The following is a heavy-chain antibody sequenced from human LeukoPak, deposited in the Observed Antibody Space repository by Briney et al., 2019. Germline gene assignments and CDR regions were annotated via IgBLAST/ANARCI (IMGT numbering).Heavy chain of an antibody. J-gene: IGHJ6*03. Sequence: SETLSLTCTVSGGSISSGSYYWSWIRQPAGKGLEWIGRIYTSGSTNYNPSLKSRVTISVDTSKNQFSLKLSSVTAADTAVYYCAGSTRQVRSPNYYYMDVWGKGTTVTVSS. V-gene: IGHV4-61*02. CDR2: IYTSGST. CDR3: AGSTRQVRSPNYYYMDV. D-gene: IGHD3-3*01. CDR1: GGSISSGSYY.